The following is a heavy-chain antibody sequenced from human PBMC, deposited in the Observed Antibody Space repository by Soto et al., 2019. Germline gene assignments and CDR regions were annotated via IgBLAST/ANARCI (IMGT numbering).Heavy chain of an antibody. Sequence: QVQLVESGGGVVQPGRSLRLSCAASGFTFSSYGMHWVRQAPGKGLEWVAVISYDGSNKYYADSVKGRFTISRDNSKNTLYLQMNSLRAEDTAVYYCGKDGGFSHGDYGADYWGQGTLVTVSS. V-gene: IGHV3-30*18. CDR1: GFTFSSYG. J-gene: IGHJ4*02. CDR3: GKDGGFSHGDYGADY. D-gene: IGHD4-17*01. CDR2: ISYDGSNK.